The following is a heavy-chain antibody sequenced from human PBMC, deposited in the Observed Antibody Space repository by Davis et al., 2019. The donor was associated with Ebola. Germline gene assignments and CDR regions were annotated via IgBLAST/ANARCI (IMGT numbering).Heavy chain of an antibody. CDR3: ARDLGRYDDH. D-gene: IGHD1-26*01. J-gene: IGHJ4*02. V-gene: IGHV1-69*04. Sequence: SSVTVPCKASGGSFSTYDINWVRQAPGQGLEWMGRIIPMVGTATYAQKFQGRVTITADKSTSPAYMEMSGLRSEDTAVYYCARDLGRYDDHWGQGTLVTVSS. CDR2: IIPMVGTA. CDR1: GGSFSTYD.